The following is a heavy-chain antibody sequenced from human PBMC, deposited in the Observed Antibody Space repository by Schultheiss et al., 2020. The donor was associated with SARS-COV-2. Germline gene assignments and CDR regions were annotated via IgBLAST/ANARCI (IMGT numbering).Heavy chain of an antibody. Sequence: SETLSLTCTVSGGSISSGGYYWSWIRQPPGKGLEWIGYIYYSGSTNYNPSLKSRVTISVDTSKNQFSLKLSSVTAADTAVYYCAVTRSHSHDGYYYGMDVWGQGTTVTVSS. V-gene: IGHV4-61*08. CDR3: AVTRSHSHDGYYYGMDV. D-gene: IGHD2-15*01. J-gene: IGHJ6*02. CDR2: IYYSGST. CDR1: GGSISSGGYY.